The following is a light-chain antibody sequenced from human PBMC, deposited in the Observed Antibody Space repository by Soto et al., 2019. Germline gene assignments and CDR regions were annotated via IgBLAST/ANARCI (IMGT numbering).Light chain of an antibody. J-gene: IGKJ4*01. V-gene: IGKV3-11*01. CDR3: QQHISWPLT. CDR2: DAS. Sequence: EIVLTQSPATLSLFSGERATLSCRASQSVTNSLAWYQQKPGQAPRLLVYDASNRATGIPTRFSGSGPGTDFTLTISNLEPEDFAVYYCQQHISWPLTFGGGTKVDIK. CDR1: QSVTNS.